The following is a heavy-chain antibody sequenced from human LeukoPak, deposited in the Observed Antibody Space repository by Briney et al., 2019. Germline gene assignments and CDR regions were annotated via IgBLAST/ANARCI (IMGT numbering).Heavy chain of an antibody. CDR3: ARGRIYDSSGYYYFY. J-gene: IGHJ4*02. V-gene: IGHV3-33*01. Sequence: GGSLRLSCAASGFTFSSYGMHWVRQAPGKGLEWVAVIWYDGSNKYYADSVKGRFTISRDNSKNTLYLQMNSLRAEDTAVYYCARGRIYDSSGYYYFYWGQGTLVTVSS. CDR2: IWYDGSNK. D-gene: IGHD3-22*01. CDR1: GFTFSSYG.